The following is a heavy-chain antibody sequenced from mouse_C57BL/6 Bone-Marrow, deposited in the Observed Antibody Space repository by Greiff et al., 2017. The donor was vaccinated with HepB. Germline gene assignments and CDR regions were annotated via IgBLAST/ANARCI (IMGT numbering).Heavy chain of an antibody. D-gene: IGHD2-3*01. V-gene: IGHV5-17*01. J-gene: IGHJ3*01. CDR3: ARVNDGYSFAY. CDR1: GFTFSDYG. Sequence: EVNLVESGGGLVKPGGSLKLSCAASGFTFSDYGMHWVRQAPEKGLEWVAYISSGSSTIYYADTVKGRFTISRDNANNTLFLQMTSLRSEDTAMYYCARVNDGYSFAYWGQGTLVTVSA. CDR2: ISSGSSTI.